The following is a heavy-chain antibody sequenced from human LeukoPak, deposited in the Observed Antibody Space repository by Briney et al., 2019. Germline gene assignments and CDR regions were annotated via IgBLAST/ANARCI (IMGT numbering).Heavy chain of an antibody. Sequence: GGSLRLSCAASGFTFTTYWMSWVRQFPGKGLQWVANINQDGTEKYYVDSVKGRFTISRDNSKNTLFLEMNSLRVEDTAVYYCASKAAAFYFDYWGQGTLVTVSS. V-gene: IGHV3-7*01. CDR2: INQDGTEK. CDR1: GFTFTTYW. J-gene: IGHJ4*02. CDR3: ASKAAAFYFDY. D-gene: IGHD2-2*01.